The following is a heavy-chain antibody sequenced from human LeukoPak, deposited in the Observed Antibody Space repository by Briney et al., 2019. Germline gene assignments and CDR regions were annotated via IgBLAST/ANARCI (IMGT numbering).Heavy chain of an antibody. V-gene: IGHV3-7*03. CDR1: GFTFSSYW. J-gene: IGHJ6*02. CDR3: ARGGGLDV. Sequence: GGSLRLSCAVSGFTFSSYWMTWVRQAPGKGLEWVASINHNGNVNYYVDSVKGRFTISRDNAKNSLYLQMSNLRAEDTAVYFCARGGGLDVWGQGATVTVSS. CDR2: INHNGNVN. D-gene: IGHD3-16*01.